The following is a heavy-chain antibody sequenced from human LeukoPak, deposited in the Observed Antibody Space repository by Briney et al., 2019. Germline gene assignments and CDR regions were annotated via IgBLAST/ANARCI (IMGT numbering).Heavy chain of an antibody. D-gene: IGHD1-14*01. V-gene: IGHV1-2*02. CDR1: GYTFTGYY. Sequence: ASVKVSCKASGYTFTGYYMHWVRQAPGQGLEWMGWINPNSGGTNYAQKFQGRVTMTRDTSISTAYMELSRPRSDDTAVYYCARVPRKYSGDWFDPWGQGTLVTVSS. CDR3: ARVPRKYSGDWFDP. J-gene: IGHJ5*02. CDR2: INPNSGGT.